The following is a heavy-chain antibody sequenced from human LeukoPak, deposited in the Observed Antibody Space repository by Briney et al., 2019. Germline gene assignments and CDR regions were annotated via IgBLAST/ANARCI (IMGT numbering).Heavy chain of an antibody. D-gene: IGHD2-2*01. CDR2: IKQDGSEK. CDR3: ARDDCSSISCYHNWFDP. V-gene: IGHV3-7*01. J-gene: IGHJ5*02. CDR1: GFTVSSNY. Sequence: PGGSLRLSCAASGFTVSSNYMSWVRQAPGKGLEWVANIKQDGSEKYYVDSVKGRFTISRDNAKNSLYLQMNSLRAEDTAVYCARDDCSSISCYHNWFDPWGQGTLVTVSS.